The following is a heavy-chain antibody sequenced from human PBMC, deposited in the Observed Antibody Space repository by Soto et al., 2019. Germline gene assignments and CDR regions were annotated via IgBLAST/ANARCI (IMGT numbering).Heavy chain of an antibody. CDR2: TNPNSGGT. D-gene: IGHD5-12*01. CDR3: ATAPMATIFFRSTPSQFDY. CDR1: GYTFTGYY. V-gene: IGHV1-2*02. Sequence: ASVKVSCKASGYTFTGYYMHWVRQAPGQGLEWMGWTNPNSGGTNYAQKFQGRVTMTRDTSISTAYMELSRLRSDDTAVYYCATAPMATIFFRSTPSQFDYWGQGTLVTVSS. J-gene: IGHJ4*02.